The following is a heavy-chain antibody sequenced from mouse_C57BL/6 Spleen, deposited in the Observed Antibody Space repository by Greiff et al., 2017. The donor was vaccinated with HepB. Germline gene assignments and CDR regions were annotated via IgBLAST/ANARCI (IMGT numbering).Heavy chain of an antibody. V-gene: IGHV1-76*01. CDR3: ASSPLQHGNYDAMDY. Sequence: VQLQQSGAELVRPGASVKLSCKASGYTFTDYYINWVKQRPGQGLEWIARIYPGSGNTYYNEKFKGKATLTAEKSSSTAYMQLSSLTSEDSAVYFCASSPLQHGNYDAMDYWGQGTSVTVSS. D-gene: IGHD2-1*01. J-gene: IGHJ4*01. CDR2: IYPGSGNT. CDR1: GYTFTDYY.